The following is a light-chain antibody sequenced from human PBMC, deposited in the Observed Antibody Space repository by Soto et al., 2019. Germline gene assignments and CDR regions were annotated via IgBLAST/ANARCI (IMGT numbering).Light chain of an antibody. CDR1: ESISRW. Sequence: PSTLSASVGDRVTITCRASESISRWLAWYQQKPGKAPKLLIYKASSLEAGVPSRFRGSGSGTDFTFTISRLQPEDIATYYCQQYENLPTFGQGTRLEIK. CDR3: QQYENLPT. CDR2: KAS. J-gene: IGKJ5*01. V-gene: IGKV1-5*03.